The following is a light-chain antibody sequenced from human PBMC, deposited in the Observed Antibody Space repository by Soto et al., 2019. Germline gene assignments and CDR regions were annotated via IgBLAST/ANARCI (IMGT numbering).Light chain of an antibody. Sequence: EIVLTQSPGTLSLSPGERATLSCRASQSVSSSNLAWYQQKPGQAPRLLIYGASTRATGIPDRFSGSGSGTDFTLTISRLEPEYFAVYYCQQYGSSLYTFGQGTKLEIK. CDR1: QSVSSSN. J-gene: IGKJ2*01. CDR3: QQYGSSLYT. V-gene: IGKV3-20*01. CDR2: GAS.